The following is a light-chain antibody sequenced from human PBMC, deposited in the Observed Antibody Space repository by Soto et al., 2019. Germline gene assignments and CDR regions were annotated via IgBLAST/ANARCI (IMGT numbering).Light chain of an antibody. CDR1: QGIGFY. CDR3: QPLRNYPLT. J-gene: IGKJ5*01. CDR2: AAS. Sequence: DIQLTQSPSFLSASLGDSVTITCRASQGIGFYLAWYQQKSGVAPKLLIYAASQLQSGVPSRFRGSGSETEFTLTITGLQPEDFATYYCQPLRNYPLTFGQGTRLEIK. V-gene: IGKV1-9*01.